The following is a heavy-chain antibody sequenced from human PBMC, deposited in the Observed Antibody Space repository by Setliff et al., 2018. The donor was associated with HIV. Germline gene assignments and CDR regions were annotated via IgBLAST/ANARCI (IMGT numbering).Heavy chain of an antibody. CDR1: GFSLTTSGMC. D-gene: IGHD4-17*01. CDR2: IYYSGTI. Sequence: KSSETLSLTLTCNFSGFSLTTSGMCVSWIRRPPGKGLEWLGHIYYSGTIFYNPSLKTRLTVSVDTSKNQFSLNLNSVTAADTAVYYCARRAGDYGDYYFDSWGQGSLVTVSS. V-gene: IGHV4-30-4*01. CDR3: ARRAGDYGDYYFDS. J-gene: IGHJ4*02.